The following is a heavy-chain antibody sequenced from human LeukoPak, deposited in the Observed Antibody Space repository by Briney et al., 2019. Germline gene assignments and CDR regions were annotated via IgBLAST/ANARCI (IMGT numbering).Heavy chain of an antibody. J-gene: IGHJ4*02. V-gene: IGHV4-34*01. Sequence: SETLSLTCAVYGGSFSGYFWTWIRQPPGKGLEWIGEINHGGSTNYNPSLKSRVTISVDTSKNHFSLKLSSLTAADTAVYYCARGPPLSYDGSGYYFFDYWGQGTLVTVSS. CDR1: GGSFSGYF. CDR3: ARGPPLSYDGSGYYFFDY. CDR2: INHGGST. D-gene: IGHD3-22*01.